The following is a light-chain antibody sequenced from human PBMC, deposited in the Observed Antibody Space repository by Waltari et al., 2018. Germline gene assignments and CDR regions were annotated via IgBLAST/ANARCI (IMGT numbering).Light chain of an antibody. CDR2: HAS. J-gene: IGKJ1*01. CDR1: QSVSKY. Sequence: VLTQSPGTLSLSPGERATLSCRASQSVSKYLAWYQQKPGQAPRLLIYHASTRAAGIPDRFSGSGYGTDFSLTISRLEAEDFAVYYCQHYVSLPATFGQGTKVEIK. CDR3: QHYVSLPAT. V-gene: IGKV3-20*01.